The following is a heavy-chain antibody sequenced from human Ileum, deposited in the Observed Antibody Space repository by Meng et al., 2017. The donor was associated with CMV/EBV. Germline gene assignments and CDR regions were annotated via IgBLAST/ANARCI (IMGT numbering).Heavy chain of an antibody. CDR2: IYHSGST. CDR3: ARERISGSSPCMDV. D-gene: IGHD1-26*01. J-gene: IGHJ6*02. V-gene: IGHV4-4*02. CDR1: GGSISSTNW. Sequence: GSLRLSCIVSGGSISSTNWWSWVRQPPGKGLEWIGEIYHSGSTNYNPSLKSRVTISIDKPETQFSLKLTSVTAADTAVYYCARERISGSSPCMDVWGQGTTVTVSS.